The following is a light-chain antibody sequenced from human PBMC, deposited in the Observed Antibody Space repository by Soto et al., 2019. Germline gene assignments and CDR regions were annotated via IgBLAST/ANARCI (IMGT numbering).Light chain of an antibody. CDR2: GAS. Sequence: EIMITQFPATLSVSPGERATLSCRASQSVSRNLAWYQQKPGQAPRLLLYGASTRATGIPARFSGSGSGTEFTLTISSLQSEDFAVYYCQQYNNWPPWSFGQGTKVDIK. CDR3: QQYNNWPPWS. CDR1: QSVSRN. V-gene: IGKV3-15*01. J-gene: IGKJ1*01.